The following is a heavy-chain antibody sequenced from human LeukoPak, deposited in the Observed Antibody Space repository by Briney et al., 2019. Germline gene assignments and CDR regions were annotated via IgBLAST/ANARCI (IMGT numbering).Heavy chain of an antibody. V-gene: IGHV4-39*01. D-gene: IGHD3-3*01. J-gene: IGHJ5*02. Sequence: SETLSLTCTVSGGSIRSSYYYWGWIRQPPGKGLEWIGSIYDSGSTYYNPSLKSRVTISVDTSKNQFSLKLSSVTAADTAVYYCARHLYYDFWSGYYTGLKWFDPWGQGTLVTVSS. CDR3: ARHLYYDFWSGYYTGLKWFDP. CDR2: IYDSGST. CDR1: GGSIRSSYYY.